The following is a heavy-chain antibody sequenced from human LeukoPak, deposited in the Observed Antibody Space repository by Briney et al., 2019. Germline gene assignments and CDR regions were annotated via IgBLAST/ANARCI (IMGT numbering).Heavy chain of an antibody. Sequence: GGSLSLSCAASGFTFSSYWMSWVRQAPGKGLEWVANIKKDGSEKYYVDSVKGRVTISRDNAKTSLYLQMNSLRAEDTAVYYCARHLSGVTGYTYGRGIDYWGQGTLVIVSS. J-gene: IGHJ4*02. CDR3: ARHLSGVTGYTYGRGIDY. CDR1: GFTFSSYW. V-gene: IGHV3-7*01. CDR2: IKKDGSEK. D-gene: IGHD5-18*01.